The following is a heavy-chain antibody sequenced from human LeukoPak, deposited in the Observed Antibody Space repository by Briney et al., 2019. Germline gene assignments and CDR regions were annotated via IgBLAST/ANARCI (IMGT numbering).Heavy chain of an antibody. Sequence: GSLRLSCAASGFTFSSYGMHWVRQAPGKGLEWVAVIWYDGSNKYYADSVMGRFTISRDNSKNTLYLQMNSLRAEDTAVYYCARGGFRVVVPAAIPEDWGQGTLVTVSS. CDR3: ARGGFRVVVPAAIPED. V-gene: IGHV3-33*01. J-gene: IGHJ4*02. CDR1: GFTFSSYG. D-gene: IGHD2-2*02. CDR2: IWYDGSNK.